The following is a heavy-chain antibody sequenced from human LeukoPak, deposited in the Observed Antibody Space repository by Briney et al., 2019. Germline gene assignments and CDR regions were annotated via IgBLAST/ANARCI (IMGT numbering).Heavy chain of an antibody. J-gene: IGHJ4*02. V-gene: IGHV5-51*01. D-gene: IGHD3-22*01. CDR3: ARRGARSYYYDSSGAPFDY. Sequence: GESLKISCKGSGYIFTNYWIGWVRQMPGKGLEWMGIIYPGDSDTRYSPSFQGQVTISADKSISTAYLQWSSLKASDTAMYYCARRGARSYYYDSSGAPFDYWGQGTLVTVSS. CDR1: GYIFTNYW. CDR2: IYPGDSDT.